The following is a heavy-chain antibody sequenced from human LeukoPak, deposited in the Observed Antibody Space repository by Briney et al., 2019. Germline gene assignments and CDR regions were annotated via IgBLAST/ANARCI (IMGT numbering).Heavy chain of an antibody. CDR2: ISAYNGNT. Sequence: GASVTVSCTASGYTFTSYGISWVRQAPGQGLEWMGWISAYNGNTNYAQKLQGRVTMTTDTSTSTAYMELRSLRSDDTAVYYCARLDPLIAVAGTEAFDIWGQGTMVTVSS. CDR1: GYTFTSYG. J-gene: IGHJ3*02. V-gene: IGHV1-18*01. D-gene: IGHD6-19*01. CDR3: ARLDPLIAVAGTEAFDI.